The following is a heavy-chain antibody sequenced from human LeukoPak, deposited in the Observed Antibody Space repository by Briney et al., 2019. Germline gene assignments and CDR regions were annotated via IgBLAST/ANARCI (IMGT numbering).Heavy chain of an antibody. D-gene: IGHD3-9*01. CDR1: GFTFSSYA. CDR3: AKDQQVLRYFDWSMGDYFDY. Sequence: GGSLRLSCAASGFTFSSYAMSWVRQAPGKGLEWVSTISGSGGSTYYADSVKGRFTISRDNSKNTLYLQMNSLRAEDTAVYYCAKDQQVLRYFDWSMGDYFDYWGQGTLVTVSS. V-gene: IGHV3-23*01. J-gene: IGHJ4*02. CDR2: ISGSGGST.